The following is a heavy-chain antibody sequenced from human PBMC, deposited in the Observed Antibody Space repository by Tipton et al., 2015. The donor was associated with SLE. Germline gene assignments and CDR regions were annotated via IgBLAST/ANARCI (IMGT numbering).Heavy chain of an antibody. CDR2: INYSGST. D-gene: IGHD3-10*01. Sequence: TLSLTCAMYRGSFSGYHWSWIRQTPGKGLEWIGEINYSGSTNYNPSLKSRATISIDPSRNQLSLNLSSVTAADTAVYFCARGVAHYFDSGSFDVWGQGTLVTVSS. J-gene: IGHJ4*02. CDR3: ARGVAHYFDSGSFDV. V-gene: IGHV4-34*01. CDR1: RGSFSGYH.